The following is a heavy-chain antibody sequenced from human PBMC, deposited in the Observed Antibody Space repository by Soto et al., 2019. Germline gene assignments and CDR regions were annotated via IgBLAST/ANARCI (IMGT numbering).Heavy chain of an antibody. CDR2: MNPNSGNT. CDR3: ARKIAVAGNDAFDI. J-gene: IGHJ3*02. CDR1: GYTFTSYD. Sequence: GASVKVSCKASGYTFTSYDINWVRQATGQGLEWMGWMNPNSGNTGYAQKFQGRVTMTRNTSISTAYMGLSGLRSEDTAVYYCARKIAVAGNDAFDIWGQGTMVT. V-gene: IGHV1-8*01. D-gene: IGHD6-19*01.